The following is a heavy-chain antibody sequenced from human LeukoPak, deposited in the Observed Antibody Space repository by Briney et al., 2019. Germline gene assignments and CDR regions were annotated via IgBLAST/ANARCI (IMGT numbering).Heavy chain of an antibody. J-gene: IGHJ4*02. V-gene: IGHV1-69*04. CDR3: ARDSGYYDSSNDY. CDR1: GYTFTGYY. CDR2: IIPILGIA. D-gene: IGHD3-22*01. Sequence: SVKVSCKASGYTFTGYYMHWVRQAPGQGLEWMGRIIPILGIANYAQKFQGRVTITADKSTSTAYMELSSLRSEDTAVYYCARDSGYYDSSNDYWGQGTLVTVSS.